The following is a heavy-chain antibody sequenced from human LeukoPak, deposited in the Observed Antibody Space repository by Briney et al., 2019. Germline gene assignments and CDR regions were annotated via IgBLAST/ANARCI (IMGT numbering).Heavy chain of an antibody. V-gene: IGHV4-39*01. J-gene: IGHJ4*02. CDR2: IYYSGSN. CDR1: GGSISGSSYY. CDR3: ARLGSSGWYIIDY. Sequence: PSETLSLTCTVSGGSISGSSYYWGWIRQPPGKGLEWIGSIYYSGSNYNNPSLKSRVTISVDTSKIQFSLKLSPVTAADTAVYYCARLGSSGWYIIDYWGQGTLVTVSS. D-gene: IGHD6-19*01.